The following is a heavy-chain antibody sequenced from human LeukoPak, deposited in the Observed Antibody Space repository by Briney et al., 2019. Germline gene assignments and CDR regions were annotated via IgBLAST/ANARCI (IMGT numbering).Heavy chain of an antibody. D-gene: IGHD3-16*01. CDR1: GGSISSSNYY. J-gene: IGHJ5*02. CDR3: ARDSPLRVANWFDP. Sequence: SETLSLTCTVSGGSISSSNYYWGWIRQPPGKGLEWIGYIYYSGSTNYNPSLKSRVTISVDTSKNQFSLKLSSVTAADMAVYYCARDSPLRVANWFDPWGQGTLVTVSS. CDR2: IYYSGST. V-gene: IGHV4-61*05.